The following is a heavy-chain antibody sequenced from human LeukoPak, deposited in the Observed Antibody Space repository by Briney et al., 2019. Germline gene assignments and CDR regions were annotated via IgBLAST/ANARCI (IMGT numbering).Heavy chain of an antibody. J-gene: IGHJ5*01. V-gene: IGHV1-24*01. CDR2: FDPEYGET. Sequence: ASVKVSCKVSGYTLTELSIHWVRQAPGKGLDWMGGFDPEYGETVYAEKFQGRVTMTEDSSTDTAYMELSRLRSEDTAVYFCATDCPSSLLCLDSWGQGTLVTVSS. CDR3: ATDCPSSLLCLDS. D-gene: IGHD3-10*02. CDR1: GYTLTELS.